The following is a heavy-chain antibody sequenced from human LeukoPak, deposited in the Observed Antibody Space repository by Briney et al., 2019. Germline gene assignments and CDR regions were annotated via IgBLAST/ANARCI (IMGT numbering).Heavy chain of an antibody. CDR1: GYSFISYW. Sequence: GESLKISCKGSGYSFISYWIGWVRQMPGKGLEWIGIIFPGDSDTRYSPSFQGQVTISADKSIATAYLQWSSLKASDTAMYYCARNFEYCGGDCYDYWGQGTLVTVS. D-gene: IGHD2-21*02. J-gene: IGHJ4*02. V-gene: IGHV5-51*01. CDR2: IFPGDSDT. CDR3: ARNFEYCGGDCYDY.